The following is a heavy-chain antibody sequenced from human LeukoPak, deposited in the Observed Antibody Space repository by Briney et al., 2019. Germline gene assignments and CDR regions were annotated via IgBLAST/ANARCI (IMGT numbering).Heavy chain of an antibody. CDR2: ISAYNGKT. V-gene: IGHV1-18*01. Sequence: GASVEVSCKASGYTFSSYGISWVRQAPGQGLEWMAWISAYNGKTNYAQKLRGRVTMTTDTSTSTAYMELRSLRSDDTAIYYCAGDRNPYYDGSGYGYCWGQGTLVTVSS. CDR1: GYTFSSYG. J-gene: IGHJ4*02. D-gene: IGHD3-22*01. CDR3: AGDRNPYYDGSGYGYC.